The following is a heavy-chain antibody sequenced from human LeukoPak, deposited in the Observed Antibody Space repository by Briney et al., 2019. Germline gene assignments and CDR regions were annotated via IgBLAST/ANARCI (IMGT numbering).Heavy chain of an antibody. CDR3: ARGKGIYCGGDCSALDY. CDR2: ISTNGAST. D-gene: IGHD2-21*02. V-gene: IGHV3-64*02. CDR1: GFTSNSYA. Sequence: GGSLRLSCAASGFTSNSYAMHWVRQAPGKGLEYVSAISTNGASTYYADSVKDRFSISRDNSKNTLYLQMGSLRAEDMAVYYCARGKGIYCGGDCSALDYWGRGTLVTVSS. J-gene: IGHJ4*02.